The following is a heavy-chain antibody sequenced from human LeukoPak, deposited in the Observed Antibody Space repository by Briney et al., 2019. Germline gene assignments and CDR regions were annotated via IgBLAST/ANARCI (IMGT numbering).Heavy chain of an antibody. CDR3: ARDGGGTSSSWFPDAFDI. D-gene: IGHD6-13*01. Sequence: SETLSLTCTVSGGSISSYYWSWIRQHPGKGLEWIGYIYYSGSTYYNPSLKSRVTISVDTSKNQFSLKLSSVTAADTAVYYCARDGGGTSSSWFPDAFDIWGQGTMVTVSS. V-gene: IGHV4-59*06. CDR1: GGSISSYY. J-gene: IGHJ3*02. CDR2: IYYSGST.